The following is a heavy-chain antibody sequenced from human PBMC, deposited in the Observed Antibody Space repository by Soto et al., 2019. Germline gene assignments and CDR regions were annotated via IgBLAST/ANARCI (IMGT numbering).Heavy chain of an antibody. J-gene: IGHJ6*02. D-gene: IGHD1-26*01. V-gene: IGHV4-39*01. Sequence: SETLSLTCTVSGGSISSSSYYWGWIRQPPGKGLEWIGSIYYSGSTYYNPSLKSRVTISVDTSKNQFSLKLSSVTAADTAVYYCARVGRVGYYYYGMDVWGQGTTVTVSS. CDR2: IYYSGST. CDR1: GGSISSSSYY. CDR3: ARVGRVGYYYYGMDV.